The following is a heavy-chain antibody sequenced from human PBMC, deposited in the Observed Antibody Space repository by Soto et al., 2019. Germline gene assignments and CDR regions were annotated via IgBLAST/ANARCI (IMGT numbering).Heavy chain of an antibody. Sequence: PAETLSLTCFVSGYFIFAGGYYCSCIRHHPGKGLEWIGSFYSSGSIIYNPSLRSRVSISGDMSTNQFSMSLTSVTAADTARYYCARMYSSGSGWFHPWGQGTLVTVSS. V-gene: IGHV4-31*02. J-gene: IGHJ5*02. CDR2: FYSSGSI. CDR3: ARMYSSGSGWFHP. D-gene: IGHD6-19*01. CDR1: GYFIFAGGYY.